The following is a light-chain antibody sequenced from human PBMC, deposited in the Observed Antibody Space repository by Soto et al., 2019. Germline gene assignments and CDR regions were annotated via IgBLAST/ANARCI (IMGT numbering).Light chain of an antibody. CDR1: QSVSSSS. V-gene: IGKV3-20*01. CDR2: GAS. Sequence: EIVLTQSPGTLSLSPGERATLSCRASQSVSSSSLAWYQQKPGRAPRLLIYGASSRATSFPDRFSGSGSVTDFAITISILDHEDFAVYCNQQSSGSVWTFGHGTKVEFK. J-gene: IGKJ1*01. CDR3: QQSSGSVWT.